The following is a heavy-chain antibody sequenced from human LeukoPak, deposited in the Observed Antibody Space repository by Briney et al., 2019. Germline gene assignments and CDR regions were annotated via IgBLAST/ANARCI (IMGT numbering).Heavy chain of an antibody. V-gene: IGHV4-4*07. CDR1: GGSISSYY. Sequence: SETLPLTCTVSGGSISSYYWSWIRQPAGKGLEWIGRIYTSGSTNYNPSLKSRVTMSVDTSKNQFSLKLSSVTAADTAVYYCARENGAGYSSGWYSDAFDIWGQGTMVTVSS. J-gene: IGHJ3*02. D-gene: IGHD6-19*01. CDR3: ARENGAGYSSGWYSDAFDI. CDR2: IYTSGST.